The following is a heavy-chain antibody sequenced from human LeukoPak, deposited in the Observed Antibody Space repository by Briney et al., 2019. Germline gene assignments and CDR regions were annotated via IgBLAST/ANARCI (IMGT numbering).Heavy chain of an antibody. D-gene: IGHD6-19*01. CDR1: GFTFSDYY. CDR3: AKPMPGIAVAGTDY. Sequence: GGSLRLSCAASGFTFSDYYMSWIRQAPGKGLEWVSAISGSGGSTYYADSVKGRFTISRDNSKNTLYLQMNSLRAEDTAVYYCAKPMPGIAVAGTDYWGQGTLVTVSS. J-gene: IGHJ4*02. V-gene: IGHV3-23*01. CDR2: ISGSGGST.